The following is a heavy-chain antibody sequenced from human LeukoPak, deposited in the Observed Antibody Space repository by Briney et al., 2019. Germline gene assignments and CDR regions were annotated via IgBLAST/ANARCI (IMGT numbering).Heavy chain of an antibody. V-gene: IGHV2-70*17. D-gene: IGHD6-6*01. Sequence: SGPALVQPTQTLTLTCTFSGFSLTTSGMCVNWIRQPPGKALEWLARISWDDAKFYSTSLETRLTISKDTSKNQVVLTMTNMDPVDTATYYCARLYSSSSGLFDSWGQGTLVTVSS. CDR1: GFSLTTSGMC. CDR3: ARLYSSSSGLFDS. CDR2: ISWDDAK. J-gene: IGHJ4*02.